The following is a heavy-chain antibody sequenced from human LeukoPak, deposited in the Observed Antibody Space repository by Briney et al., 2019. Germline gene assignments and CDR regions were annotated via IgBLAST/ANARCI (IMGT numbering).Heavy chain of an antibody. Sequence: GASVKVSCKTSGFTFTSYAMHWVRQAPGQSLEWMGWINAGNGNTKYSQKFQGRVTITRDTSASTAYMELSSLRSEDTAVYYCAREAWGSSCSDYWGQGTLVTVS. D-gene: IGHD6-13*01. J-gene: IGHJ4*02. CDR3: AREAWGSSCSDY. CDR2: INAGNGNT. V-gene: IGHV1-3*01. CDR1: GFTFTSYA.